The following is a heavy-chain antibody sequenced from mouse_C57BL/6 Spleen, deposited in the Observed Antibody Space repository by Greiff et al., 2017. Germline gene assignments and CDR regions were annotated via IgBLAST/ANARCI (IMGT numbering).Heavy chain of an antibody. CDR1: GYTFTSYW. J-gene: IGHJ4*01. D-gene: IGHD1-1*01. Sequence: VQLKESGTVLARPGASVKMSCKTSGYTFTSYWMHWVKQRPGQGLEWIGAIYPGNSDTSYNQKFKGKAKLTAVTSASTAYMELSSLTNEDSAVYYCKVITTVVGAMDYWGQGTSVTVSS. V-gene: IGHV1-5*01. CDR3: KVITTVVGAMDY. CDR2: IYPGNSDT.